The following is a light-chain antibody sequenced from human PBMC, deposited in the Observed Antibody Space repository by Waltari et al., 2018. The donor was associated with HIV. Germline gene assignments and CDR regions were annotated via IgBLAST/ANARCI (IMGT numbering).Light chain of an antibody. CDR2: KAS. CDR3: QQYNSSPWA. CDR1: QNIVRS. Sequence: DIQMTQSPPTLSASIGDRVNITCRASQNIVRSLAWYQMKPGKAPKLLIYKASLLESGVPSRFSGSVSGTDFALTISSLQPVDSATYYCQQYNSSPWAFGQGTTVEIK. J-gene: IGKJ1*01. V-gene: IGKV1-5*03.